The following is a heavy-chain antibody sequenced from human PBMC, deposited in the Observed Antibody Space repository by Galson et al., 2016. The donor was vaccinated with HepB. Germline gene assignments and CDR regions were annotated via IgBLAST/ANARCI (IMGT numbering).Heavy chain of an antibody. Sequence: SVKVSCKASGGIFSSYAMSWVRQAPGHGLEWMGGIISMFGTVNSARKFQGSVTISADDSASTVYMELSGLRSDDTAVYYCARSQIVATFTGFAYWGQGTRVTVSP. J-gene: IGHJ4*02. V-gene: IGHV1-69*13. CDR2: IISMFGTV. D-gene: IGHD5-12*01. CDR3: ARSQIVATFTGFAY. CDR1: GGIFSSYA.